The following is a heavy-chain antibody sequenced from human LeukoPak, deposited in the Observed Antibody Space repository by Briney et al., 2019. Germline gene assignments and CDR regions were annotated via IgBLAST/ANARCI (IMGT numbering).Heavy chain of an antibody. CDR3: VGGRTSGSSWPFDY. Sequence: GGSLRLSCAASGFTFSSYWMSWVRQAPGKGLEWVANIKQDGSEKYYVDSVKGRFTISRDNAKNSLSLQMNSLRAEDTAVYYCVGGRTSGSSWPFDYWGQGTLVTVSS. J-gene: IGHJ4*02. V-gene: IGHV3-7*01. CDR2: IKQDGSEK. D-gene: IGHD6-13*01. CDR1: GFTFSSYW.